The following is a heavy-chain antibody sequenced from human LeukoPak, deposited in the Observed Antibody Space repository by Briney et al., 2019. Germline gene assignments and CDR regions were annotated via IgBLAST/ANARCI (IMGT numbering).Heavy chain of an antibody. D-gene: IGHD1-26*01. CDR1: GGSISSYY. Sequence: SETLSLTCTASGGSISSYYWSWIRQPPGKGLEWIVYMYYTGSTNYNPSLKSRLTISVDTSKNQFSLRLSSVTAADTAVYYCARDGCPTTKSGCVGNWFDPWGQGTLVTVSS. V-gene: IGHV4-59*01. J-gene: IGHJ5*02. CDR2: MYYTGST. CDR3: ARDGCPTTKSGCVGNWFDP.